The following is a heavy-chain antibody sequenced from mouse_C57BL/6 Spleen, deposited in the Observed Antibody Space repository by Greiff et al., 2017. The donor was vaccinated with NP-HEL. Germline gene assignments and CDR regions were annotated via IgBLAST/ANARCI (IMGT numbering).Heavy chain of an antibody. D-gene: IGHD2-13*01. CDR1: GYTFTSYW. V-gene: IGHV1-69*01. CDR3: ARGSHYYFDY. CDR2: IDPSDSYT. Sequence: VQLQQPGAELVMPGASVKLSCKASGYTFTSYWMHWVKQRPGQGLEWIGEIDPSDSYTNYNQKFKGKSTLTVDKSSSTAYMQLSSLTSEDSAVYYCARGSHYYFDYWGQGTTLTVSS. J-gene: IGHJ2*01.